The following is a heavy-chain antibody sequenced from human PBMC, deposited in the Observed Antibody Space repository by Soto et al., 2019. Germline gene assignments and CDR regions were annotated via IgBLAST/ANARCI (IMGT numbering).Heavy chain of an antibody. CDR2: INPSGGST. V-gene: IGHV1-46*01. CDR3: ARMHSIDV. CDR1: GYTFINYY. Sequence: QVQLVQSGAEVKKPGASVKVSCKASGYTFINYYIHWVRQAPGQGLEWMGIINPSGGSTTYAQKFQGRVTMTRDTSTSTVYMELSSLRSEDTAVYYCARMHSIDVWGQGTTVTVSS. J-gene: IGHJ6*02.